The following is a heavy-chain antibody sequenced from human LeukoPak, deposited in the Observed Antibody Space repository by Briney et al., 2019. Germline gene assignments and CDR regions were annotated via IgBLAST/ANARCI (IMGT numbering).Heavy chain of an antibody. D-gene: IGHD1-26*01. V-gene: IGHV4-30-2*01. CDR3: ARASGRYWAYYFDY. CDR1: GGSISSGGYY. J-gene: IGHJ4*02. Sequence: PSQTLSLTCTVSGGSISSGGYYWSWIRQPPGKGLERIGYIYHSGSTYYNPSLKSRVTISVDRSKNQFSLKLSSVTAADTAVYYCARASGRYWAYYFDYWGQGTLVTVSS. CDR2: IYHSGST.